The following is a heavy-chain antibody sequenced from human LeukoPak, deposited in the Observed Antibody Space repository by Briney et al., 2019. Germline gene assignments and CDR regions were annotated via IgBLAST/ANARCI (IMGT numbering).Heavy chain of an antibody. Sequence: GGSLRLSCAASGFTFSSYAMSWVRQAPGKGLERVSAISGSGGSTYYADSVKGRFTISRDNSKNTLYLQMNSLRAEDTAVYYCAKDLDIFPGDYYFDYWGQGTLVTVSS. CDR2: ISGSGGST. D-gene: IGHD2-21*02. CDR3: AKDLDIFPGDYYFDY. V-gene: IGHV3-23*01. J-gene: IGHJ4*02. CDR1: GFTFSSYA.